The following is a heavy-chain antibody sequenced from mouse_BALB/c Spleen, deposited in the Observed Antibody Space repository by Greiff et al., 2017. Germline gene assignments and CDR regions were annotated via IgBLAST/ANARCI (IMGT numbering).Heavy chain of an antibody. V-gene: IGHV5-6*02. CDR3: ARHPTTAYYFDY. J-gene: IGHJ2*01. CDR2: ISSGGSYT. Sequence: EVKLEESGGDLVKPGGSLKLSCAASGFTFSSYGMSWVRQTPDKRLEWVATISSGGSYTYYPDSVKGRFTISRDNAKNTLYLQMSSLKSEDTAMYYCARHPTTAYYFDYWGQGTTLTVSS. D-gene: IGHD1-2*01. CDR1: GFTFSSYG.